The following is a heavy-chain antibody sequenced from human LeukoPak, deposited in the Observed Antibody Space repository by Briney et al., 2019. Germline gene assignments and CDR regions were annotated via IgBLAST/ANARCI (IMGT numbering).Heavy chain of an antibody. Sequence: SETLSLTCTVSGGSISSSSYYWGWIRQPPGKGLEWIGSIYYSGSTYYNPSLKSRVTISVDTSKNQFSLKLSSVTAADTAVYYCARLTAAITEPIGAFDIWGQGTMVTVSS. CDR1: GGSISSSSYY. D-gene: IGHD1-14*01. V-gene: IGHV4-39*01. J-gene: IGHJ3*02. CDR2: IYYSGST. CDR3: ARLTAAITEPIGAFDI.